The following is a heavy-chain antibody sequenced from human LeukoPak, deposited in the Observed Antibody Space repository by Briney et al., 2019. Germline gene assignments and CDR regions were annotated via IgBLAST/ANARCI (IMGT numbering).Heavy chain of an antibody. Sequence: GSLRLSCVASGFTFSSYGMHWVRQAPGKGPEWVAVIWFDGSNKYYADSVKGRFTISRDNSKNTLYLEMNSLRAEDTAVYYCASAAGPFDNWGQGTLVTVSS. V-gene: IGHV3-33*01. CDR2: IWFDGSNK. J-gene: IGHJ4*02. CDR1: GFTFSSYG. D-gene: IGHD6-13*01. CDR3: ASAAGPFDN.